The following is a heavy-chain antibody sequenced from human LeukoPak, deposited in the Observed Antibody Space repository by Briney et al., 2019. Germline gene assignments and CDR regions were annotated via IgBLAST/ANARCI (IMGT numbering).Heavy chain of an antibody. D-gene: IGHD6-13*01. CDR1: GDPISGYSNYK. CDR3: VREYSGFDY. J-gene: IGHJ4*02. V-gene: IGHV4-61*01. CDR2: IYYHGST. Sequence: PSETLSLTCMVSGDPISGYSNYKWTWIRQPPGKGLEWIGYIYYHGSTNYSPSLKSRVTFSVDTSKNQFSLKLTSVTAADTAAYYCVREYSGFDYWGQGTLVTVSS.